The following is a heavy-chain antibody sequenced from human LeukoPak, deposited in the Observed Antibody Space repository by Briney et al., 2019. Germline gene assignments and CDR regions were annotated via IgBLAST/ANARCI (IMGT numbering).Heavy chain of an antibody. CDR3: ARASDGYSSGWESYYYMDV. Sequence: ASVKVSCKASGGTFSSYAISWVRQAPGQGLEWMGGIIPIFGTANYAQKFQGRVTTTADESTSTAYMELSSLRSEDTAVYYCARASDGYSSGWESYYYMDVWGKGTTVTVSS. CDR1: GGTFSSYA. D-gene: IGHD6-19*01. J-gene: IGHJ6*03. CDR2: IIPIFGTA. V-gene: IGHV1-69*13.